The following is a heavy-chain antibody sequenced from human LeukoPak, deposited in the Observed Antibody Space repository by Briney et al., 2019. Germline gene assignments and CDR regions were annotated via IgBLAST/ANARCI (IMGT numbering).Heavy chain of an antibody. D-gene: IGHD2-2*02. V-gene: IGHV4-34*01. CDR2: INHSGST. J-gene: IGHJ4*02. Sequence: SETLSLTCAVYGGSFSGYYWSWIRQPPGKGLEWIGEINHSGSTNYNPSLKSRVTISVDTSKNQFPLKLSSVTAADTAVYYCASTRARYCSSTSCYTLYYFDYWGQGTLVTVSS. CDR3: ASTRARYCSSTSCYTLYYFDY. CDR1: GGSFSGYY.